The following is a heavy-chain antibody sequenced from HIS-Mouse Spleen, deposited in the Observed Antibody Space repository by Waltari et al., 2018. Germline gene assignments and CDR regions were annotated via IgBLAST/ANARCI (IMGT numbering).Heavy chain of an antibody. CDR3: AHNFWGSGFYYFDY. CDR2: IYWNDDK. V-gene: IGHV2-5*01. D-gene: IGHD7-27*01. CDR1: GFSLSTSGVG. Sequence: QITLKESGPTLVKPTQTLTLTCTFSGFSLSTSGVGVGWIRQPPGKALEWLALIYWNDDKRYSPSLKSRLTITKDTSKNQVVLTMTNMGPVDTATYYCAHNFWGSGFYYFDYWGQGTLVTVSS. J-gene: IGHJ4*02.